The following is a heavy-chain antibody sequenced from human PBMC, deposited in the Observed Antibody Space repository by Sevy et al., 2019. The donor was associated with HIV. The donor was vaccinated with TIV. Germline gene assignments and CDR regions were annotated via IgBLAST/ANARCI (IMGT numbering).Heavy chain of an antibody. Sequence: ASVKVSCKASGYGFINYGISWVRQAPGQGLEWMGWISIYKGITNSAQKFQGRVTMTTDTSTATAYLELRSLRSDDTAVFYYAGGVGEYPGLDVWGQGTTVTVSS. D-gene: IGHD6-6*01. V-gene: IGHV1-18*01. CDR3: AGGVGEYPGLDV. J-gene: IGHJ6*02. CDR2: ISIYKGIT. CDR1: GYGFINYG.